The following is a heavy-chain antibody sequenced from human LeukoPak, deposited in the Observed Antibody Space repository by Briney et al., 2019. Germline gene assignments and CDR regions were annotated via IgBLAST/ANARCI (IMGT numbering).Heavy chain of an antibody. CDR3: ARGYDIDV. CDR2: IYYTGTP. J-gene: IGHJ6*02. Sequence: SETLSLTCTVSGVSISNSYWSWIRQPPGKALEWIGYIYYTGTPKYNPSLKSRATISPDTSKNQFSLKLTSVTAADTALFFCARGYDIDVWGQGTTVTVSS. V-gene: IGHV4-59*01. CDR1: GVSISNSY.